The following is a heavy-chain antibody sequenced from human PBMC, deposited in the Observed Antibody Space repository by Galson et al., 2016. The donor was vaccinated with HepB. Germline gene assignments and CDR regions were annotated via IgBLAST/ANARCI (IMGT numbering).Heavy chain of an antibody. CDR2: FDPEDDKR. CDR3: STDQEAGLSRFWYFDL. D-gene: IGHD3/OR15-3a*01. V-gene: IGHV1-24*01. Sequence: SVKVSCKVSGYTLTELSIHWVRQAPGKGLEWVGGFDPEDDKRIYAQKFQGRVAMTEDTSTHQAYMELSSLISEDTAVYYCSTDQEAGLSRFWYFDLWGRGTLVTVSS. J-gene: IGHJ2*01. CDR1: GYTLTELS.